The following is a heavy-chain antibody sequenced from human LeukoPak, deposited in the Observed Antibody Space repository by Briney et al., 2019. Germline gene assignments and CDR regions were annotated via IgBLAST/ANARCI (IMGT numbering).Heavy chain of an antibody. CDR1: GFTFSNYA. J-gene: IGHJ4*02. D-gene: IGHD6-6*01. V-gene: IGHV3-23*01. CDR3: VRDFPENWQLVPLLDY. CDR2: MRSGDGDT. Sequence: GGSLRLSCVASGFTFSNYAMSWVRQAPGKGLEWVAVMRSGDGDTTYADSVRGRFTISRDNSKNRLDLQMNSLRPEDTAVYYCVRDFPENWQLVPLLDYWGRGTLVTVSS.